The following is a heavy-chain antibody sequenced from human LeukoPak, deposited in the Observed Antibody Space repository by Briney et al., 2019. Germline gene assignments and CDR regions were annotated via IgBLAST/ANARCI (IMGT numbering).Heavy chain of an antibody. Sequence: GGSLRLSCVVSGLTSSNRAMTWVRQAPGKGLEWVSSISISGNKILYADSVKGRFTISRDKSKNTLFLQMNSLLTEDTGVYFCANELRPNDYWGQGTLVTVS. V-gene: IGHV3-23*01. CDR1: GLTSSNRA. D-gene: IGHD4-17*01. J-gene: IGHJ4*02. CDR3: ANELRPNDY. CDR2: ISISGNKI.